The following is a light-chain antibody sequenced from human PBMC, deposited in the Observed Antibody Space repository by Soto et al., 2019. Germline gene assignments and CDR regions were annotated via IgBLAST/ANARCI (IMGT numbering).Light chain of an antibody. V-gene: IGLV1-47*02. CDR3: AAWDDSLSGVV. CDR1: APISEII. CDR2: SNN. J-gene: IGLJ2*01. Sequence: QSVLTQPPSASGTPGRGSPSLVLEAAPISEIIFLYWYQQLPGTAPKLLIYSNNQRPSGVPDRFSGSKSGTAASLAISGLRSEDEADYYCAAWDDSLSGVVLGGGTKLTVL.